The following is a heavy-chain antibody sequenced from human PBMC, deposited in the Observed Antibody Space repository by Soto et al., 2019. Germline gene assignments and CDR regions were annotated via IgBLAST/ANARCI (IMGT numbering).Heavy chain of an antibody. CDR2: IYYSGST. J-gene: IGHJ6*02. V-gene: IGHV4-61*01. Sequence: SETLSLTCTVSGGSVSSSNYYWSWIRQPPRKGLEWIGYIYYSGSTNYNPSLKSRVAISVDTSKNQFSLKLSSVTATDTAVYYCATLAVAGSLYYDGTDVWGQGTTVT. D-gene: IGHD6-19*01. CDR1: GGSVSSSNYY. CDR3: ATLAVAGSLYYDGTDV.